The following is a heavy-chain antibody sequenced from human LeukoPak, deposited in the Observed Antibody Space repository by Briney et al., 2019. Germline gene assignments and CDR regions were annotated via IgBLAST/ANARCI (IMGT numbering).Heavy chain of an antibody. D-gene: IGHD1-1*01. CDR2: IYTSGST. V-gene: IGHV4-4*07. Sequence: PSETLSLTCTVSGGSISSYYWSWIRQPAGKGLEWIGRIYTSGSTYYNPSLKSRVTISVDTSKNQFSLKLSSVTAADTAVYYCARRQGYGTYYFDYWGQGTLVTVSS. CDR3: ARRQGYGTYYFDY. J-gene: IGHJ4*02. CDR1: GGSISSYY.